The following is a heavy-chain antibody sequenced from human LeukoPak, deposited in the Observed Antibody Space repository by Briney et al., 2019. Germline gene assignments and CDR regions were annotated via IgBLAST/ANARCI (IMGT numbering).Heavy chain of an antibody. CDR3: ARALKGLLLWFDP. V-gene: IGHV3-21*01. CDR1: GFTLSSYS. CDR2: ISSSSSYI. J-gene: IGHJ5*02. D-gene: IGHD2-15*01. Sequence: GGSLRLSCAASGFTLSSYSMNWVRQAPGKGLEWVSSISSSSSYIYYADSVKGRFTISRDNAKNSLYLQMNSLRAEDTAVYYCARALKGLLLWFDPWGQGTLVTVSS.